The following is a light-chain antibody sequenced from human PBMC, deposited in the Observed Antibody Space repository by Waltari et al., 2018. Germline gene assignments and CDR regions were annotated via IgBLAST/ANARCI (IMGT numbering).Light chain of an antibody. V-gene: IGLV1-51*02. CDR3: ASWDTSLSVET. J-gene: IGLJ3*02. CDR2: EIY. Sequence: QSVLTQPPSVSAAPGQKVTISCSGSSSNIGKNYVSWYQQFPGTAPKLLIYEIYTRPAGIPYRFSGSKSGTSATLGITGLQTGDEADYYCASWDTSLSVETFGGGTELTVL. CDR1: SSNIGKNY.